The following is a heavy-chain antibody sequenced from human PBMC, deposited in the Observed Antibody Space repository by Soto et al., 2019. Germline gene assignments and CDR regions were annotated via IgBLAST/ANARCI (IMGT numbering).Heavy chain of an antibody. Sequence: PGGSLRRSCASSGFTFSSYGMHWVRHAPGKGLDWVAVIWYDGSNKYYADSVKGRFTISRDNSKNTLYLQMNSLRAEDTAVYYCAREGGGTAGSYYYYGMDVWGQGTTVTVSS. CDR3: AREGGGTAGSYYYYGMDV. CDR2: IWYDGSNK. V-gene: IGHV3-33*01. D-gene: IGHD6-13*01. CDR1: GFTFSSYG. J-gene: IGHJ6*02.